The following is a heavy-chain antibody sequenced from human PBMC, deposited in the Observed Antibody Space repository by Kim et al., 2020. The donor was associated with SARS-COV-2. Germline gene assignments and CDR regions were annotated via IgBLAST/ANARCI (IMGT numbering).Heavy chain of an antibody. CDR2: ISYDGSNK. Sequence: GGSLRLSCAASGFTFSSYGMHWVRQAPGKGLEWVAVISYDGSNKYYADSVKGRFTISRDNSKNTLYLQMNSLRAEDTAVYYCAKGFRYNWNDVYYFDYLGQGTLVTVSS. CDR1: GFTFSSYG. CDR3: AKGFRYNWNDVYYFDY. D-gene: IGHD1-1*01. J-gene: IGHJ4*02. V-gene: IGHV3-30*18.